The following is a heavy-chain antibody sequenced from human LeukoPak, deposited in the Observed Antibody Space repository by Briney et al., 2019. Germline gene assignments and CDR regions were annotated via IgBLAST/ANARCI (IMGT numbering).Heavy chain of an antibody. CDR3: ARADDSSSGYFDY. CDR2: ISSSGNSI. CDR1: GFTFSDYY. V-gene: IGHV3-11*04. Sequence: SGGSLRLSYAASGFTFSDYYMSWIRQAPGKGLEWVSYISSSGNSISYADSVKGRFTISRDNAKNSLYLQMNSLRAEDTAVYYCARADDSSSGYFDYWGQGTLVTVSS. J-gene: IGHJ4*02. D-gene: IGHD6-6*01.